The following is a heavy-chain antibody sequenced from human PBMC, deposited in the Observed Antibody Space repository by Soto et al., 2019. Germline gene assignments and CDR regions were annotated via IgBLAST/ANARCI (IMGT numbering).Heavy chain of an antibody. J-gene: IGHJ4*02. Sequence: PGGSLRLSCAASGFTFSSYWMHWVRQAPGKGLVWVSRINSSGGSTYYADSVKGRFTVSRDNSKNTLYLQMNSLRAEDTAVYYCAKEGPVAVADTEGPYYFDYWGQGTLVTVSS. CDR3: AKEGPVAVADTEGPYYFDY. D-gene: IGHD6-19*01. CDR1: GFTFSSYW. V-gene: IGHV3-74*01. CDR2: INSSGGST.